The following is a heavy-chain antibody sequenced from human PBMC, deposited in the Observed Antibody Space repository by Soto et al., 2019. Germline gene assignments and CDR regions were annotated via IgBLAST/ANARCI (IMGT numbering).Heavy chain of an antibody. J-gene: IGHJ4*02. CDR3: TRISRGPPSDH. V-gene: IGHV3-7*03. Sequence: EVQLVESGGGLVQPGGSLRLSCAASGFTFSTSWVNWVRQAPGKGLEWVANINPDGSAQYYVDSVKGRFTISRDNAKNSLFLQMNSLRADDTAVYYCTRISRGPPSDHWGQRTLVTVSS. CDR1: GFTFSTSW. D-gene: IGHD3-10*01. CDR2: INPDGSAQ.